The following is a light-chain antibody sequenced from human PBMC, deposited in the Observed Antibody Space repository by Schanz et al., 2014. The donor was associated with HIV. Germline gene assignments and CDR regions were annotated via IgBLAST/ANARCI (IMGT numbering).Light chain of an antibody. V-gene: IGLV3-21*04. CDR2: SVS. CDR1: NIGTKS. Sequence: SYVLTQPPSLSVAPGETATITCGGNNIGTKSVHWYQQRPGQAPVLVSSSVSGRPLGISQRISGSNSGNTATLTIRTVEAGDEADFYCQVWDSSTDHPGVFGGGTKLTVL. CDR3: QVWDSSTDHPGV. J-gene: IGLJ3*02.